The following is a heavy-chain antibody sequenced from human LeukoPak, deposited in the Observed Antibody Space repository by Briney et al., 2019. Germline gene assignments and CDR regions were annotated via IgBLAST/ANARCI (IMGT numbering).Heavy chain of an antibody. CDR1: GYTFTGCY. V-gene: IGHV1-69*05. CDR3: ATRELVQDYYYMDV. D-gene: IGHD6-13*01. CDR2: IIPIFGTA. J-gene: IGHJ6*03. Sequence: ASVKVSCKASGYTFTGCYMHWVRQAPGQGLEWMGRIIPIFGTANYAQKFQGRVTITTDESTSTAYMELSSLRSEDTAVYYCATRELVQDYYYMDVWGKGTTVTVSS.